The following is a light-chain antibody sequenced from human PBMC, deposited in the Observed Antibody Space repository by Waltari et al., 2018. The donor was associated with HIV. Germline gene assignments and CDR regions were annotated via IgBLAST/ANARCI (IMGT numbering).Light chain of an antibody. CDR2: EAA. CDR3: QQYDDGPRGIT. CDR1: QSISAK. V-gene: IGKV3-15*01. Sequence: EIVMTQSPPTLSVSPGQRVTLSCRASQSISAKVAWYQQRTGQAPRLLIYEAATRPTGIPARFSGSGSGTEFTLTISSLQSEDFATYFCQQYDDGPRGITFGQGTTLEIK. J-gene: IGKJ2*01.